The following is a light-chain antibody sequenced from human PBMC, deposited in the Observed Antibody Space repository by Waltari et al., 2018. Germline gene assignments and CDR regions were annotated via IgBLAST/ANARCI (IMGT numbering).Light chain of an antibody. CDR1: QSLLYSSNNKNY. V-gene: IGKV4-1*01. J-gene: IGKJ2*01. CDR2: WAS. CDR3: QQYYGTPPYT. Sequence: DIVMTQSPDSLAVSLGERATINCKSSQSLLYSSNNKNYLAWYQQKLGQPPKLLFYWASTRESGVPDRFSGSGSGTDFTLTISSLQAEDVAVYYCQQYYGTPPYTVGQGTKLEIK.